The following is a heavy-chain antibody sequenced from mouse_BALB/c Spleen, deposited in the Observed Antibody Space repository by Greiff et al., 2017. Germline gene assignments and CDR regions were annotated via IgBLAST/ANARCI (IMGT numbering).Heavy chain of an antibody. Sequence: EVQGVESGGGLVKPGGSLKLSCAASGFTFSSYAMSWVRQTPEKRLEWVASISSGGSTYYPDSVKGRFTISRDNARNILYLQMSSLRSEDTAMYYCARGQGGYYAWFAYWGQGTLVTVSA. CDR1: GFTFSSYA. J-gene: IGHJ3*01. CDR3: ARGQGGYYAWFAY. D-gene: IGHD2-3*01. CDR2: ISSGGST. V-gene: IGHV5-6-5*01.